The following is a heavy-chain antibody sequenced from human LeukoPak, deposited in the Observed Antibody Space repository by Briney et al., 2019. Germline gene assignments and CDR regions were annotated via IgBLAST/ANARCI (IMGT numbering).Heavy chain of an antibody. CDR2: IYYSRST. D-gene: IGHD3-3*01. J-gene: IGHJ4*02. V-gene: IGHV4-39*01. CDR3: ASSRTRGYDFWSGYYTREFDY. CDR1: GGSISSSSYY. Sequence: PSETLSHTCTVPGGSISSSSYYWGWIRQPPGKGMDWTGRIYYSRSTYYHPSLKSRLTISVDTSKNQFSLKLSSVTAADTAVYYCASSRTRGYDFWSGYYTREFDYWGQGTLVTDSS.